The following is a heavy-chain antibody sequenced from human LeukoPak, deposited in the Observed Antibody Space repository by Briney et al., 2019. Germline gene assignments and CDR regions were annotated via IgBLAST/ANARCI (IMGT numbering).Heavy chain of an antibody. J-gene: IGHJ6*02. CDR2: ISYSGIT. V-gene: IGHV4-39*01. CDR1: GVSVTTSGYY. Sequence: PSETLSLTCTVFGVSVTTSGYYGAWIRQPPGRGLEWIGSISYSGITYYKPSLRGRVTILGDTAKNQFSLKLSSVTAADTAVYYCARHNDYASLMDVWGQGTTVTVSS. D-gene: IGHD2-2*01. CDR3: ARHNDYASLMDV.